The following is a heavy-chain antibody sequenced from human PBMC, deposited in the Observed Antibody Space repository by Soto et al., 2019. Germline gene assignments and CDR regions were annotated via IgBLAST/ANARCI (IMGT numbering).Heavy chain of an antibody. V-gene: IGHV3-53*01. Sequence: EVQLVESGGGLIQPGGSLRLSCAASGFTVSSNYMSWVRQAPGKGLEWVSVIYSDGSTHYADSVKGRFTISRDNSKHTLYPKRNSLRAEDTAVYYCARNYYDSGGGFDYWGQGTLVTVSS. D-gene: IGHD3-22*01. J-gene: IGHJ4*02. CDR2: IYSDGST. CDR3: ARNYYDSGGGFDY. CDR1: GFTVSSNY.